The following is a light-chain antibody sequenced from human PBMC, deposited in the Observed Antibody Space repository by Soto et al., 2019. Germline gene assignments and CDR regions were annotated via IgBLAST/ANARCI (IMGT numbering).Light chain of an antibody. Sequence: DIQMTQSPSTLSASVGDRVTITCRASQSISTRLAWYQQKPGRAPNLLIYKASDLKTGVPSRFSGSGSGTEFTLYITTLQPDDFATYYCQHSGTFGQGTKVEIK. V-gene: IGKV1-5*03. CDR2: KAS. CDR3: QHSGT. J-gene: IGKJ1*01. CDR1: QSISTR.